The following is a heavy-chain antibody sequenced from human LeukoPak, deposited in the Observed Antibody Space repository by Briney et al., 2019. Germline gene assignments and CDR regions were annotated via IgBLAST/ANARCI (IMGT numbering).Heavy chain of an antibody. J-gene: IGHJ6*03. D-gene: IGHD3-16*02. CDR3: ARGKTYDYVWGSYRYIPHYYYYMDV. CDR1: GGSISSYY. Sequence: SETLSLTCTVSGGSISSYYWSWIRQPPGKGLEWIGYIYYSGSTNYNPSLKSRVTISVDTSKNQFSLKLSSVTAADTAVYYCARGKTYDYVWGSYRYIPHYYYYMDVWGKGTTVTISS. CDR2: IYYSGST. V-gene: IGHV4-59*01.